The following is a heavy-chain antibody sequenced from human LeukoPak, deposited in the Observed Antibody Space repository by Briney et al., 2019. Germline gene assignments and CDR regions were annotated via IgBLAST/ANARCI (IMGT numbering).Heavy chain of an antibody. CDR1: GYTFTGYY. J-gene: IGHJ6*03. V-gene: IGHV1-2*06. CDR2: INPNSGGT. CDR3: ARGIVVVIAIISMDV. D-gene: IGHD2-21*01. Sequence: ASVKVSCKASGYTFTGYYMHWVRQAPGQGLEWMGRINPNSGGTNYAQKFQGRVTMTRDTSISTAYMELSRLRSDDTAVYYCARGIVVVIAIISMDVWGKGTTVTVSS.